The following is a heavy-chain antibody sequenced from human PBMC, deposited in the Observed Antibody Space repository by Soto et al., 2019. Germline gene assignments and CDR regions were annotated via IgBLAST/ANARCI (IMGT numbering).Heavy chain of an antibody. CDR3: ARLDNYYDSSGPRFGAYGMDV. J-gene: IGHJ6*02. CDR2: IYPGDSDT. Sequence: GESLKISCKGSGYSFTSYWIGWVRQMPGKGLEWMGIIYPGDSDTRYSPSFQGQVTISAGKSISTAYLQWSSLKASDTAMYYCARLDNYYDSSGPRFGAYGMDVWGQGTTVTVSS. V-gene: IGHV5-51*01. CDR1: GYSFTSYW. D-gene: IGHD3-22*01.